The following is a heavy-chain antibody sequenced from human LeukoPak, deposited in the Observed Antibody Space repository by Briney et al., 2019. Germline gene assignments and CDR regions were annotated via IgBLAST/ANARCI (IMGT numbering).Heavy chain of an antibody. CDR2: INGGGGST. J-gene: IGHJ4*02. Sequence: GGSLRLSCAASGFXFSNYAISWVRQAPGKGPEWVSGINGGGGSTYYADSVRGRFTISRDNAKHTLSLQMNSLRAEDTAIYYCAKDSPFIGPYWGQGTLVTVSS. V-gene: IGHV3-23*01. CDR1: GFXFSNYA. D-gene: IGHD1-26*01. CDR3: AKDSPFIGPY.